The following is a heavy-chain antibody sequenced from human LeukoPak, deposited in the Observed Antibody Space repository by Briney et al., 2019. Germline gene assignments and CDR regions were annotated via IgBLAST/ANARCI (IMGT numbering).Heavy chain of an antibody. D-gene: IGHD3/OR15-3a*01. CDR1: GVSMRSYY. Sequence: PSETLSLTCTGSGVSMRSYYWSWLRQPPGKGLEGVGYTYYSGSTNYNPSLKSRVTISVDTSNNQFSLKLSSVTAADTAVYYCARYSWTGLFNWFDPWGQGTLVTVSS. V-gene: IGHV4-59*01. CDR2: TYYSGST. J-gene: IGHJ5*02. CDR3: ARYSWTGLFNWFDP.